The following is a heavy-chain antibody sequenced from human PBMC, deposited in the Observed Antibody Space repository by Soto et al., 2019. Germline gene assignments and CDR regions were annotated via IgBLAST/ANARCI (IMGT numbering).Heavy chain of an antibody. CDR1: GGSISSSSYY. Sequence: SETLSLTCTVSGGSISSSSYYWGWIRQPQGKGLEWIGSIYYSGSTYYNPSLKSRVTISVDTSKNQFSLKLSCVTDADTYVYYFARNSWELSSPYYREYWGHGSRATVSS. CDR3: ARNSWELSSPYYREY. J-gene: IGHJ4*01. V-gene: IGHV4-39*01. CDR2: IYYSGST. D-gene: IGHD1-26*01.